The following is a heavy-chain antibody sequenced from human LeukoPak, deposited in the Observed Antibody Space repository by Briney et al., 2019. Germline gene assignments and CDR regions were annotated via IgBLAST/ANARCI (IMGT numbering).Heavy chain of an antibody. V-gene: IGHV4-39*01. J-gene: IGHJ4*02. Sequence: SGTLSLTCTVSGDSISSGDDYWGWIRQPPGRGXXXXGTIHYSXXXYXXXXXKSRVSISVETAKNHFSLKVTSVTAADTAVYFCARHRLATIRAPFDHWGQGALVTVSS. D-gene: IGHD5-12*01. CDR3: ARHRLATIRAPFDH. CDR1: GDSISSGDDY. CDR2: IHYSXXX.